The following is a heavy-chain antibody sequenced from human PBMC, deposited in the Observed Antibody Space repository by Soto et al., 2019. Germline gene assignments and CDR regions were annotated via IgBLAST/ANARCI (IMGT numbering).Heavy chain of an antibody. J-gene: IGHJ5*01. CDR2: VSGNNGAS. CDR1: GYTSADFG. Sequence: ASVKVSCKASGYTSADFGISWVRQAPGQGLEWMGWVSGNNGASNPAPRVQGRITMTLDTSTGVSYMALRSLRSDDTAIYYCVRDQKYFRVNGNWFDSWGQGTLVTVSS. V-gene: IGHV1-18*04. D-gene: IGHD2-2*01. CDR3: VRDQKYFRVNGNWFDS.